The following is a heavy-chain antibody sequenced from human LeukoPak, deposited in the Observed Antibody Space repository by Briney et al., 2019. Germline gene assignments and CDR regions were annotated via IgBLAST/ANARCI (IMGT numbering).Heavy chain of an antibody. J-gene: IGHJ4*02. D-gene: IGHD3-22*01. CDR1: GYTFTSNY. V-gene: IGHV1-46*01. CDR3: ARVWGQGSSGYYPF. Sequence: ASVKVTCKASGYTFTSNYIHWVRQAPGQGLEWMGMIYPRDGSTSYAQKFQGRVTITADESTSTAYMELSSLRSEDTAVYYCARVWGQGSSGYYPFWGQGTLVTVSS. CDR2: IYPRDGST.